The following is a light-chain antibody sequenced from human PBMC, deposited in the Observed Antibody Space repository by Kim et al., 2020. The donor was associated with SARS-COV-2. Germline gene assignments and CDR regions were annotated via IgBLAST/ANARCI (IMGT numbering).Light chain of an antibody. V-gene: IGLV2-14*03. CDR3: CSYTSANTPS. CDR2: DVS. Sequence: GHAITLSCTGTSSDVGGYNYVSWYQQHPGKAPKLMIYDVSNRPSGVSNRFSGSKSGNTASLTISGLQAEDEADYYCCSYTSANTPSVGTGTKVTVL. CDR1: SSDVGGYNY. J-gene: IGLJ1*01.